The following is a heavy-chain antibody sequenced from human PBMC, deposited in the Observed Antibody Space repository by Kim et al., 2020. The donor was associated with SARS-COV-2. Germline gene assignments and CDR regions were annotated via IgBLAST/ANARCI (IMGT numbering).Heavy chain of an antibody. Sequence: GGSLRLSCAASGFTFSSYAMSWVRQAPVKGLEWVSVIYSGGSSTYYADSVKGRFTISRDNSKNTLYLQMNSLRAEDTAVYYCAKATDHSSSWPNWFDPWG. D-gene: IGHD6-13*01. CDR3: AKATDHSSSWPNWFDP. CDR1: GFTFSSYA. J-gene: IGHJ5*02. CDR2: IYSGGSST. V-gene: IGHV3-23*03.